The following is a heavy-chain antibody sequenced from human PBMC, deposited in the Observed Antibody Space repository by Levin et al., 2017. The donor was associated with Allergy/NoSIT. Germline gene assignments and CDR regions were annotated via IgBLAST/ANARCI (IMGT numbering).Heavy chain of an antibody. V-gene: IGHV3-30*03. CDR3: ATDGYYDGSGSYDYYYCDGMDV. CDR1: GFTFSSYG. J-gene: IGHJ6*02. Sequence: GESLKISCAASGFTFSSYGMHWVRQAPGKGLEWVAVISSDGSNTYYADSVKGRFTISRDNSKNMLYLQMNSLRAEDTAVYYCATDGYYDGSGSYDYYYCDGMDVWGQGTTVTVSS. CDR2: ISSDGSNT. D-gene: IGHD3-10*01.